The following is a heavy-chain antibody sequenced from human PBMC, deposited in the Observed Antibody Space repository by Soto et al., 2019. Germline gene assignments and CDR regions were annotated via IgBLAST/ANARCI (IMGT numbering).Heavy chain of an antibody. D-gene: IGHD2-15*01. CDR3: ARGISLIVEVQRDAPDKYYFDS. J-gene: IGHJ4*02. Sequence: SETLSLTCAVYGGSSSGYFWSWIRQSPGKGLEWIGEVNHIGSTNSNPSLKSRVAVSVDTSKNQISLKLRSVTAADTAVYYCARGISLIVEVQRDAPDKYYFDSWGQGTLVTVS. CDR2: VNHIGST. V-gene: IGHV4-34*01. CDR1: GGSSSGYF.